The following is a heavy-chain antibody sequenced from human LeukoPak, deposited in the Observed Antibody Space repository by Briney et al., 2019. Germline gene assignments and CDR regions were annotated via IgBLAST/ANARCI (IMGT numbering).Heavy chain of an antibody. J-gene: IGHJ4*02. CDR1: GFTLSSFE. CDR2: ITGGSSTT. V-gene: IGHV3-48*03. CDR3: ATSGYSNIDY. Sequence: PGGSLRLSCTASGFTLSSFEMNWVRQAPGKGLEWISFITGGSSTTYYTGSVKGRFTVSRDNAQNSLFLQMNSLRAEDTAVYYCATSGYSNIDYWGQGTLVTVSS. D-gene: IGHD4-11*01.